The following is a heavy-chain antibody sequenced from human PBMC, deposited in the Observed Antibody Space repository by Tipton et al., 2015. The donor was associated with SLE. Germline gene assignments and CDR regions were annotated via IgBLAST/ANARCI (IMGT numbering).Heavy chain of an antibody. CDR1: GFTFSIYA. CDR3: AREYSGYDYRTFDH. CDR2: IHHSGIT. J-gene: IGHJ4*02. V-gene: IGHV4-38-2*02. D-gene: IGHD5-12*01. Sequence: LRLSCAASGFTFSIYAMHWVRQAPGKGLEWIGTIHHSGITYYNPSLKSRVTISVDTSKNQFSLKVRSVTAADTAVYYCAREYSGYDYRTFDHWGQGTLVTVSS.